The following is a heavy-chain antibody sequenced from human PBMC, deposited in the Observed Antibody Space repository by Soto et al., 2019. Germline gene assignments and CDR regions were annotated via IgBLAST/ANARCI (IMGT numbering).Heavy chain of an antibody. Sequence: QVQLVESGGGVVQPGRSLRLSCAASGFTFSSYGMHWVRQAPGKGLEWVAVIWYDGSNTHYADSVKGRFTISRDNSKNTAYLQRHRLRDEDTAVYYCACNFDYWGQGTLVTVSS. CDR2: IWYDGSNT. J-gene: IGHJ4*02. V-gene: IGHV3-33*01. CDR1: GFTFSSYG. CDR3: ACNFDY.